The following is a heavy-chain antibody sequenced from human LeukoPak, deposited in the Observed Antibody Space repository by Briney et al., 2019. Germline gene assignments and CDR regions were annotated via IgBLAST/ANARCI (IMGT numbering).Heavy chain of an antibody. J-gene: IGHJ6*03. CDR1: DGSISSYY. Sequence: SETLSLTCTVSDGSISSYYWSWIRQPPGKGLEWIGYLYYSGSTNYNPSLKSRVTISVDTSKNQFSLKLSSVTAADTAVYYCARSFRSGYYYYYYMDVWGKGTTVTVSS. D-gene: IGHD1-26*01. CDR3: ARSFRSGYYYYYYMDV. V-gene: IGHV4-59*08. CDR2: LYYSGST.